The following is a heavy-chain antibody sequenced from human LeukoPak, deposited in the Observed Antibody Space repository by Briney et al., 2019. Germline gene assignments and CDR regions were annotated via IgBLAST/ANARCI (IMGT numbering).Heavy chain of an antibody. CDR2: IIPILGIA. Sequence: ASVKVSCKASGGTFSSYAISWVRQAPGQGLEWMGRIIPILGIANYAQKFQGRVTITADKSTSTAYMELSSLRSEDTAVYYCARDPDYGDYEFDYWGQGTLVTVSS. J-gene: IGHJ4*02. CDR3: ARDPDYGDYEFDY. V-gene: IGHV1-69*04. CDR1: GGTFSSYA. D-gene: IGHD4-17*01.